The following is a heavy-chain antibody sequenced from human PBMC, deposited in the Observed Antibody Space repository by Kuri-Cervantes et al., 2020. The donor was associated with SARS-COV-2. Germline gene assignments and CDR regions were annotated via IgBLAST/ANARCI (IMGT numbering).Heavy chain of an antibody. J-gene: IGHJ5*02. CDR1: GGSISSYY. CDR3: ARVGDIVVVPAAITA. CDR2: IYTSGST. Sequence: SETLSLTCTVSGGSISSYYWSWIRQPAGKGLEWIGRIYTSGSTYYNPSLKSRVTISVDTSKNQFSLKLSSVTAADTAVYYCARVGDIVVVPAAITAWGQGTLVTVFS. D-gene: IGHD2-2*02. V-gene: IGHV4-4*07.